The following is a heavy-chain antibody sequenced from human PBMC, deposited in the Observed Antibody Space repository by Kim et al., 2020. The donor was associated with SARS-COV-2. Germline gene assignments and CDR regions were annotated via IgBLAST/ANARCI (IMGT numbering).Heavy chain of an antibody. J-gene: IGHJ6*02. D-gene: IGHD3-22*01. V-gene: IGHV3-15*01. CDR3: TTGITTYSYYYYGMDV. Sequence: PVKGRFTISRDDSKNTLYLQMNSLKTEDTAVYYCTTGITTYSYYYYGMDVWGQGTTVTVSS.